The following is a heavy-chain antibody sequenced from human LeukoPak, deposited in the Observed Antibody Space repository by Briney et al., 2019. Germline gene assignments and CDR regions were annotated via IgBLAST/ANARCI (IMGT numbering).Heavy chain of an antibody. CDR3: ARGFKGRSVGYYDSSGYKGNFDY. V-gene: IGHV4-34*01. CDR1: GGSFSGYY. D-gene: IGHD3-22*01. Sequence: SETLSLTCAVYGGSFSGYYRSWIRQPPGKGLEWIGEINHSGSTNYNPSLKGRVTISVDTSKNQFSLKLSSVTAADTAVYYCARGFKGRSVGYYDSSGYKGNFDYWGQGTLVTVSS. CDR2: INHSGST. J-gene: IGHJ4*02.